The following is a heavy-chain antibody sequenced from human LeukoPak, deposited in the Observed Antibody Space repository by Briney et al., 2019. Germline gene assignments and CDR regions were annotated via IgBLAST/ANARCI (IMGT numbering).Heavy chain of an antibody. CDR1: GGSVSSGSYY. Sequence: SETLSLTCTVSGGSVSSGSYYWSWIRQPPGKGLEWIGYIYYSGSTNYNPSLKSRVTISVDSSKNQFSLKLSSVTAADTAVYYCASLRSDSSGYYNLRIVYWGQGTLVTVSS. D-gene: IGHD3-22*01. V-gene: IGHV4-61*01. CDR3: ASLRSDSSGYYNLRIVY. CDR2: IYYSGST. J-gene: IGHJ4*02.